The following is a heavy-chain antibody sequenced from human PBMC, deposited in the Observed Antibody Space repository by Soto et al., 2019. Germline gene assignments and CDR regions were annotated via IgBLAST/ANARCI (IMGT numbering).Heavy chain of an antibody. V-gene: IGHV4-31*03. CDR2: IYYSGST. Sequence: QVQLQESGPGLVKPSQTLSLTCTVSGGSISSGDYYWSWIRQHPGKGLEWIGYIYYSGSTYYNPSRKSRVTISVDTSKNQFPLKLSSVTAAETAVYYCARWWSGSRQGFDPWGQGPLVTVSS. CDR3: ARWWSGSRQGFDP. CDR1: GGSISSGDYY. D-gene: IGHD3-3*01. J-gene: IGHJ5*02.